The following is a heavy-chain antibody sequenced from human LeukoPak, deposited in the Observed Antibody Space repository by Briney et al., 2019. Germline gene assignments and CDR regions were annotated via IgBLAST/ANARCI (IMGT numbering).Heavy chain of an antibody. D-gene: IGHD3-10*01. CDR3: ARALWFGEFSFDY. Sequence: SDTLSLPCAVYGGSFSGYHWIWIRQPPGKGVEWIGEIYHSGSTNYNPSLKSRVTISVDTSKNQFSLKLSSVTAADTAVYYCARALWFGEFSFDYWGQGTLVTVSS. CDR1: GGSFSGYH. V-gene: IGHV4-34*01. J-gene: IGHJ4*02. CDR2: IYHSGST.